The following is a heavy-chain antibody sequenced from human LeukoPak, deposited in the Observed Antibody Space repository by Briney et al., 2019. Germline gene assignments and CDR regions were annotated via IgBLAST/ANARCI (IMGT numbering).Heavy chain of an antibody. CDR2: IYYSGST. V-gene: IGHV4-59*01. CDR1: GGSISSYY. Sequence: PSETLSLTCTVSGGSISSYYWSWIRQPPGKGLEWIGYIYYSGSTNYNPSLKSRVTISVDTSKNQFSLKLSSVTAADTAVYYCARAAGHDSSGYRVNAFDIWGQGTMVTVSS. J-gene: IGHJ3*02. D-gene: IGHD3-22*01. CDR3: ARAAGHDSSGYRVNAFDI.